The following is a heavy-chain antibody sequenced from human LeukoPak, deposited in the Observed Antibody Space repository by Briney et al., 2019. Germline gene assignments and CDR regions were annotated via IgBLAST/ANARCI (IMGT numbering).Heavy chain of an antibody. J-gene: IGHJ4*02. D-gene: IGHD2-15*01. CDR1: GGSFSGYY. V-gene: IGHV4-34*01. CDR2: INHSGST. Sequence: SETLCLTCAVYGGSFSGYYWSWIRQPPGKGLEWIGEINHSGSTNYNPSLKSRVTISVDTSKNQFSLKLSSVTAADTAVYYCARLAKRAAQIDYWGQGTLVTVSS. CDR3: ARLAKRAAQIDY.